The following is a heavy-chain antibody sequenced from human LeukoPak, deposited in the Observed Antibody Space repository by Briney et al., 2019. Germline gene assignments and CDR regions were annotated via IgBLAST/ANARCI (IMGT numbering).Heavy chain of an antibody. CDR2: ISSDGSNK. CDR3: AKGSMGRCSGNSCYSVY. Sequence: GGSLRLSCAASGFTFSGFGIYWVRQAPGKGLEWVAVISSDGSNKYYADSVKGRFTISRDNSKNTLYLQMNSLRVEDTAVYYCAKGSMGRCSGNSCYSVYWGQGTLVTLSS. J-gene: IGHJ4*02. D-gene: IGHD5-12*01. V-gene: IGHV3-30*18. CDR1: GFTFSGFG.